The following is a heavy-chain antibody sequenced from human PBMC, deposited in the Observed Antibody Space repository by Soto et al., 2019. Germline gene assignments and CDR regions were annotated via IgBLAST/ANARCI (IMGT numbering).Heavy chain of an antibody. J-gene: IGHJ4*02. V-gene: IGHV3-73*02. CDR2: IASKTESEAT. CDR3: MSWDASSSADQ. CDR1: GFTLSDSS. Sequence: EVQLVESGGGLVQPGGSLELSCAASGFTLSDSSVNWVRQASGKGLEWVGRIASKTESEATVYAASVKGRITVARGDSKNTVYLQKGSLKTEDTAVYDCMSWDASSSADQWGEGAVVTVSS. D-gene: IGHD6-6*01.